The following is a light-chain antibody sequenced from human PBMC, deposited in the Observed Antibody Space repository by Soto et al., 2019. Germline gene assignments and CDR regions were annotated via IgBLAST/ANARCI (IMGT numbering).Light chain of an antibody. J-gene: IGLJ1*01. CDR2: EDN. CDR1: SGSIASNY. CDR3: QSYDSSNYX. V-gene: IGLV6-57*02. Sequence: NFMLTQPHSVSESPGKTVTISCTGSSGSIASNYVQWYQQRPGSAPTTVIYEDNQRPSGVPDRFSGSIDSSSNSASLTISGLKTEDEADYYCQSYDSSNYXXXTGXKLTVL.